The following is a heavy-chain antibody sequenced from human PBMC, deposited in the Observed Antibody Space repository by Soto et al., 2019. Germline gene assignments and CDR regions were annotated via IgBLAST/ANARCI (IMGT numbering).Heavy chain of an antibody. CDR2: ISSGGGNI. Sequence: EVQLVESGGVLVQPGESLRLSCAASGFPFSSYEMNWVRQAPGXXLXXXXYISSGGGNIYYADSVKGRFTISRDNAKNSVDLQMNSLXXXXXXXXYXXXXXXXXXXXXXXHFDYWGQGTLVTVSS. CDR3: XXXXXXXXXXXXXHFDY. J-gene: IGHJ4*02. CDR1: GFPFSSYE. V-gene: IGHV3-48*03.